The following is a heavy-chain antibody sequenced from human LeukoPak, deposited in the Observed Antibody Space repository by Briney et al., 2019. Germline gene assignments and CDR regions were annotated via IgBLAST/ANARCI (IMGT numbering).Heavy chain of an antibody. CDR2: ILSDGSKE. J-gene: IGHJ4*02. CDR1: GFTFSSYG. D-gene: IGHD3-10*01. V-gene: IGHV3-33*01. CDR3: VRDMEGWFGELLSKIDY. Sequence: GGSLRLSCAASGFTFSSYGMHWVRQAPCKGLEWVAVILSDGSKEFYTDSVKGRFTISRDNSKNTLYLQMNSLRAEDTAVYYCVRDMEGWFGELLSKIDYWGQGTLVTVSS.